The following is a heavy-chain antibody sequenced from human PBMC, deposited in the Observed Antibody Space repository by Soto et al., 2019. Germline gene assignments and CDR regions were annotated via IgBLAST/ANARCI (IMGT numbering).Heavy chain of an antibody. CDR1: EGTFSSYS. CDR2: IIPLLGTA. Sequence: QEELVQSGAEVKKPGSSVNVSCKASEGTFSSYSITWVRQAPGQRLEWMGEIIPLLGTANYAQKFQGRVTITEDKSTSTIYMGLSSLRSDDTAVYYCARDPVDLFGYMDVWGQGTTVTVSS. J-gene: IGHJ6*02. CDR3: ARDPVDLFGYMDV. V-gene: IGHV1-69*06. D-gene: IGHD6-25*01.